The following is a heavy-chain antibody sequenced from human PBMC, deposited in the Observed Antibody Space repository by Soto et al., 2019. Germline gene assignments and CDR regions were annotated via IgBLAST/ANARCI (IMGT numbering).Heavy chain of an antibody. CDR1: GFSLSTSGMC. J-gene: IGHJ6*02. CDR3: ARVRGDSSGYYYPGYYYYYGMDV. CDR2: IDWDDDK. D-gene: IGHD3-22*01. V-gene: IGHV2-70*01. Sequence: SGPTLVNPTQTLTLTCTFSGFSLSTSGMCVSWIRQPPGKALEWLALIDWDDDKYYSTSLKTRLTISKDTSKNQVVLTMTNMDPVDTATYYCARVRGDSSGYYYPGYYYYYGMDVWGQGTTVTVSS.